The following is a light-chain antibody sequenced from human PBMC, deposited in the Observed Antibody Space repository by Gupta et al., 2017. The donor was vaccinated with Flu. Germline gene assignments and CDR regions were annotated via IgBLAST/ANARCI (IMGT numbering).Light chain of an antibody. CDR2: AAS. J-gene: IGKJ2*01. CDR3: QQGDRTPYT. Sequence: PSSPSASVGDIVTITCRASQKIGKYLHWHQQKGGTAPKLLIFAASAVQSGVPSRISGDGAGGDFTLTINRRRPEDFATYYCQQGDRTPYTFGEGTKVDI. V-gene: IGKV1-39*01. CDR1: QKIGKY.